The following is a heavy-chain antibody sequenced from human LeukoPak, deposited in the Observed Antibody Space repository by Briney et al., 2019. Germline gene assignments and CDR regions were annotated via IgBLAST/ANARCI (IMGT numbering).Heavy chain of an antibody. D-gene: IGHD3-22*01. J-gene: IGHJ4*02. CDR2: IYHSGST. Sequence: PSGTLSLTCAVSGGSISSSNWWSWVRQPPGKGLEWIGEIYHSGSTNYNPSLKSRVTISVDKSKNQFSLKLSSVTAADTAVYYCARLNYYDSSGYYYFDYWGQGTLVTVSS. CDR3: ARLNYYDSSGYYYFDY. CDR1: GGSISSSNW. V-gene: IGHV4-4*02.